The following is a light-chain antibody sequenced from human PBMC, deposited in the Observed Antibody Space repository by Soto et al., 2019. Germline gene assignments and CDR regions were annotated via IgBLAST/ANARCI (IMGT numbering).Light chain of an antibody. CDR3: QQYVSAPIT. CDR2: GVS. CDR1: QSVSID. V-gene: IGKV3-20*01. J-gene: IGKJ5*01. Sequence: VMTQSASTLSVSTGERATLSCRASQSVSIDLAWYRQKPGQGPRLLIYGVSSRATGVPVSFSGSGSGTDFTLTISRLEPEDFAVYYCQQYVSAPITFGQRTRLEIK.